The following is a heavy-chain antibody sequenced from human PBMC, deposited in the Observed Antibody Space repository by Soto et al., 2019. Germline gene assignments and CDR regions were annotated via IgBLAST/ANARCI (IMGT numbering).Heavy chain of an antibody. Sequence: SETLSLTCTVSGGSISSGGYYWSWIRQHPGKGLEWIGYIYYSGSTYYNPSLKSRVTISVDTSKNQFSLKLSSVTAADTAVYCCARAEYYDSSGYGRDAFDIWGQGTMVTVSS. CDR3: ARAEYYDSSGYGRDAFDI. D-gene: IGHD3-22*01. CDR1: GGSISSGGYY. J-gene: IGHJ3*02. CDR2: IYYSGST. V-gene: IGHV4-31*03.